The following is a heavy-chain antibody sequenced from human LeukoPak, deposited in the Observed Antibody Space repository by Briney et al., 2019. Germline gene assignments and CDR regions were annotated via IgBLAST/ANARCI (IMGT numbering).Heavy chain of an antibody. Sequence: ASVKVSCKASGYTFTSYGISWVRQAPGQGLEWMGWISAYNGNTNYAPKLQGRVTMTTDTSTSTAYMELRSLRSDDTAVYYCARDVYSSSTGFSPYFDYWGQGTLVTVSS. D-gene: IGHD6-6*01. CDR3: ARDVYSSSTGFSPYFDY. CDR2: ISAYNGNT. J-gene: IGHJ4*02. V-gene: IGHV1-18*01. CDR1: GYTFTSYG.